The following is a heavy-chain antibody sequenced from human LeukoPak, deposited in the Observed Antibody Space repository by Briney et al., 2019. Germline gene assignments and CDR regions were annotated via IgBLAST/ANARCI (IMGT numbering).Heavy chain of an antibody. CDR3: ASYGDYDPGTFDI. D-gene: IGHD4-17*01. J-gene: IGHJ3*02. Sequence: SETLSLTCAVYGGSFSGYYWSWIRQPPGKGLEWIGETNHSGSTNYNPSLKSRVTISVDKSKNQFSLKLSSVTAADTAVYYCASYGDYDPGTFDIWGQGTMVTVSS. V-gene: IGHV4-34*01. CDR2: TNHSGST. CDR1: GGSFSGYY.